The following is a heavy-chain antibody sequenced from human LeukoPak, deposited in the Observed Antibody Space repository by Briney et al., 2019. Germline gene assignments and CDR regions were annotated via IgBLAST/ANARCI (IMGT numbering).Heavy chain of an antibody. CDR1: GYIFSNYD. CDR2: GNPNSGRR. CDR3: ARGLRSYY. D-gene: IGHD3-16*02. V-gene: IGHV1-8*01. Sequence: ASEKVSCKASGYIFSNYDINWVRQAPGHGLEWMEWGNPNSGRRVYAQKLQGRVTTTRNSSISTAYMELTSLRSDDRAVYYCARGLRSYYWGQGTLVTVSS. J-gene: IGHJ4*02.